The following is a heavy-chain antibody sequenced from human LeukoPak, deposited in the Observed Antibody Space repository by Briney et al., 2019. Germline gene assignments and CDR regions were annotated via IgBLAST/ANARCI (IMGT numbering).Heavy chain of an antibody. D-gene: IGHD6-13*01. V-gene: IGHV4-31*03. CDR3: AREVAAASHSDY. J-gene: IGHJ4*02. CDR2: IYYSGST. Sequence: PSQTLSPTCTVSGGSISSGGYYWSWIRQHPGKGLEWIGYIYYSGSTYYNPSLKSRVTISVDTSKNQFSLKLSSVTAADTAVYYCAREVAAASHSDYWGQGTLVTVSS. CDR1: GGSISSGGYY.